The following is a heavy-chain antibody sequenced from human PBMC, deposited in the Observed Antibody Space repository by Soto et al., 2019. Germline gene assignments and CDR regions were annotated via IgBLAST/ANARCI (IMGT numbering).Heavy chain of an antibody. CDR1: GLTVSSNY. J-gene: IGHJ4*02. CDR2: IYSDGGT. V-gene: IGHV3-53*01. D-gene: IGHD3-10*01. Sequence: PGGSLRLSCAVSGLTVSSNYMSWVRQAPGKGLEWVSVIYSDGGTYYADSVKGRFTISKDNSKNTLYLQMSRLRAEDTAMYYCASMVRGAPVGFWGQGTLVTSPQ. CDR3: ASMVRGAPVGF.